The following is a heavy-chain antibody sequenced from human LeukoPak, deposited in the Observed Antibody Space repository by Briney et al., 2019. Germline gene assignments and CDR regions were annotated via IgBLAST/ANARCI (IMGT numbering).Heavy chain of an antibody. CDR2: IIPIFGTA. CDR1: GGTFSSYA. Sequence: SVKVSCEASGGTFSSYAISWVRQAPGQGLEWMGGIIPIFGTANYAQKFQGRVTITADKSTSTAYMELSSLRSEDTAVYYCARDRDSSGILDYWGQGTLVTVSS. J-gene: IGHJ4*02. D-gene: IGHD6-19*01. V-gene: IGHV1-69*06. CDR3: ARDRDSSGILDY.